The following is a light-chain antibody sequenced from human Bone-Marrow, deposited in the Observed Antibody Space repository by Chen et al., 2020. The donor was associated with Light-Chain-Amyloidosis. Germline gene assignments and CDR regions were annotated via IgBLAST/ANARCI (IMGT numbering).Light chain of an antibody. V-gene: IGKV2-28*01. Sequence: DIVLTQSPLSLHVTHGEPASISCRSSQSLLHSSGYNSLYWYLQTPGQSPQLLIYLSSTRASGVPDRFSGSGSGTDFTLNIIRVEAEDVGVYYCMQALQIPHTFGQGTKLEIK. CDR3: MQALQIPHT. J-gene: IGKJ2*01. CDR2: LSS. CDR1: QSLLHSSGYNS.